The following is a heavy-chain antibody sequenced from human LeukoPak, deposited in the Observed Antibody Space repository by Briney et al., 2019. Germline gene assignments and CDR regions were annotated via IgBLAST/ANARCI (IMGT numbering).Heavy chain of an antibody. J-gene: IGHJ4*02. V-gene: IGHV3-30*04. CDR2: ISFHGTDT. CDR1: GFTFISYA. D-gene: IGHD6-13*01. Sequence: GGSLRLSCAASGFTFISYAIHWVRQAPGKGLEWVAVISFHGTDTFYADSVKGRFTISRDNSKNTLYLQMNSLRAEDTAVYYCAKAAAGRDFDYWGQGTLVTVSS. CDR3: AKAAAGRDFDY.